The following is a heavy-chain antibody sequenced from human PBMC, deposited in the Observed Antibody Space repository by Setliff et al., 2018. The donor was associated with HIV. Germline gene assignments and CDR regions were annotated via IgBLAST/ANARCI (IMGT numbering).Heavy chain of an antibody. D-gene: IGHD2-21*01. J-gene: IGHJ6*02. V-gene: IGHV4-34*01. Sequence: SQTLSLTCAVYGGSFSNYYWSWIRQTPEKGLEWIGEITDDGSANYNPSLRSRVTISLATSQKQFSLKVTSVTAADTAIYYCARGPSCADDWCYLYYYYYYGLDVWGQGTTVTVSS. CDR1: GGSFSNYY. CDR3: ARGPSCADDWCYLYYYYYYGLDV. CDR2: ITDDGSA.